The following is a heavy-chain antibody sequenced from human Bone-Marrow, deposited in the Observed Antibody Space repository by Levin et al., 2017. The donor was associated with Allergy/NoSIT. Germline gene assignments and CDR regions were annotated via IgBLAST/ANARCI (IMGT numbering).Heavy chain of an antibody. J-gene: IGHJ4*02. Sequence: GGSLRLSCAASGFTFSDYTLHWVRQAPGKGLAWVAVISFDGTIKDYADSVKGRFTISRDNSKNIVVLQMNNLREEDSALYYCARPRRYSNAVFDLWGQGTLVTVSS. CDR3: ARPRRYSNAVFDL. CDR1: GFTFSDYT. D-gene: IGHD4-11*01. CDR2: ISFDGTIK. V-gene: IGHV3-30-3*01.